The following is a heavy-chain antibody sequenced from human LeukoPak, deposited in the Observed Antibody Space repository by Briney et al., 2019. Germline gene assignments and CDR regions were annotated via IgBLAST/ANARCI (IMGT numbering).Heavy chain of an antibody. D-gene: IGHD3-3*01. J-gene: IGHJ3*02. CDR2: ISDSGDET. Sequence: PGGSLRLSCAASGFTFSSYAMNWVRQNPGKGLEWVSSISDSGDETYYADSVRGRFTISRDNSKNTLYLQMNSLRAEDTAVYYCAKDIVFSPRSYYDFWSGYYTFDAFDIWGQGTMVTVSS. CDR1: GFTFSSYA. V-gene: IGHV3-23*01. CDR3: AKDIVFSPRSYYDFWSGYYTFDAFDI.